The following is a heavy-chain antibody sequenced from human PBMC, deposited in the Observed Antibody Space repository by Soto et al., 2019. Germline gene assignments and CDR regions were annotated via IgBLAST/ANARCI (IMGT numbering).Heavy chain of an antibody. J-gene: IGHJ5*02. CDR2: INHTGGT. CDR1: VGSFNGYY. Sequence: ETLSIAGPVYVGSFNGYYWNWIRQPPGKGLEWIGEINHTGGTHYNPSLKIRVTMSVDTSKNQFSLRLSSVTAADTAIYYCATRITVFGLLIPPFDPWGQGTQVTVSS. V-gene: IGHV4-34*01. D-gene: IGHD3-3*01. CDR3: ATRITVFGLLIPPFDP.